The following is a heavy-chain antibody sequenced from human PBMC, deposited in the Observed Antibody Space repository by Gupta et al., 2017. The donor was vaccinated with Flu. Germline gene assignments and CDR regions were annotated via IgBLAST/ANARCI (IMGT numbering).Heavy chain of an antibody. CDR2: ISSSGSTI. CDR3: ARDLYSSGYDAFDI. V-gene: IGHV3-48*03. Sequence: EVQLVESGGGLVQPGGSLRLSCAASGFTFSSYEMNWVRQAPGKGLEWVSYISSSGSTIYYADSVKGRFTISRDNAKNSLYLQRNSLRAEDTAVYYCARDLYSSGYDAFDIWGQGTMVTISS. CDR1: GFTFSSYE. D-gene: IGHD6-19*01. J-gene: IGHJ3*02.